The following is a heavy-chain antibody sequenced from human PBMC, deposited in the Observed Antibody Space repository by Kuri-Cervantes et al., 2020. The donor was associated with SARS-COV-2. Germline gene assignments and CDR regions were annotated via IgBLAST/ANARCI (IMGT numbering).Heavy chain of an antibody. CDR3: AGGVVRWLLDY. D-gene: IGHD5-24*01. V-gene: IGHV3-33*08. CDR2: IWYDGSNK. Sequence: CAASGFTFVDYAMHWVRQAPGKGLEWVAVIWYDGSNKYYADSVKGRFTISRDNSKNTLYLQMNSLRAEDTAVYYCAGGVVRWLLDYWGQGTLVTVSS. CDR1: GFTFVDYA. J-gene: IGHJ4*02.